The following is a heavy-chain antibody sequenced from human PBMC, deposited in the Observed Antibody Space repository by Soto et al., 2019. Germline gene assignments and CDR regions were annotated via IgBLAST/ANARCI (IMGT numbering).Heavy chain of an antibody. V-gene: IGHV4-59*11. CDR3: ARLPWADYGGIFDP. Sequence: PSETLSLTCTVSGGSMSSSHYWIWIRHPPGKKLEWIGYIYYSGSTNYNPSLKSRVTISVDTSKNQFSLKLYSVTTADTAMYYCARLPWADYGGIFDPWGQGTLVTVSS. CDR1: GGSMSSSHY. CDR2: IYYSGST. D-gene: IGHD4-17*01. J-gene: IGHJ5*02.